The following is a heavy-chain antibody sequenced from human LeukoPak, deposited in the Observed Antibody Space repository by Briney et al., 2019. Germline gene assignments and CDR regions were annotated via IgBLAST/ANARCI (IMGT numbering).Heavy chain of an antibody. Sequence: GGSLRLSCAASGFTFSSYAMHWVRQAPGKGLEWVAVISYDGSKKFYADSVKGRFTISRDNSKNTLYLQMSSLSAEDTAVYYCARTTTPHYYGSGSYALGYWGQGTLVTVPS. V-gene: IGHV3-30*04. CDR1: GFTFSSYA. CDR3: ARTTTPHYYGSGSYALGY. D-gene: IGHD3-10*01. J-gene: IGHJ4*02. CDR2: ISYDGSKK.